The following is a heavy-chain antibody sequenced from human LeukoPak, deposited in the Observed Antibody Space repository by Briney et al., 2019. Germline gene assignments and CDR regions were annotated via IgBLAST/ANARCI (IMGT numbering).Heavy chain of an antibody. V-gene: IGHV3-30-3*01. D-gene: IGHD2-2*01. CDR2: ISHDGSNK. Sequence: GGSLRLSCTASGFTFSSYDMHWVRQAPGKGLEWVAAISHDGSNKYYAESVKGRVTISRDNSKNTLFLQMNSLRVEDTAMYYCARDMGSCSSSSCYYYYGMDVWGQGTTVTVSS. CDR1: GFTFSSYD. CDR3: ARDMGSCSSSSCYYYYGMDV. J-gene: IGHJ6*02.